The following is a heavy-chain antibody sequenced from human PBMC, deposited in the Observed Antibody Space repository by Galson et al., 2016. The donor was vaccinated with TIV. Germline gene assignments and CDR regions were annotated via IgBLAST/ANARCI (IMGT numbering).Heavy chain of an antibody. Sequence: ETLSLTCAVYGGSLSGYYWSWLRQSPGKGLEWIGEINHRGITNYNPSLKSRVAISVDTSKNQFPLKVRSVTAADTALYYCARYSNDEGDAYGFAYWGQGTLVTVSS. V-gene: IGHV4-34*01. D-gene: IGHD1-1*01. CDR1: GGSLSGYY. J-gene: IGHJ4*02. CDR3: ARYSNDEGDAYGFAY. CDR2: INHRGIT.